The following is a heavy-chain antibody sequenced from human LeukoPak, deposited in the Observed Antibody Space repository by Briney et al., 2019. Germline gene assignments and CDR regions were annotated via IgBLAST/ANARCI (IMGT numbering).Heavy chain of an antibody. CDR3: ARAPVVITREYYFDY. D-gene: IGHD3-22*01. V-gene: IGHV1-69*05. Sequence: SVKVSCKASGGTFSSYAISWVRQAPGQGLEWMGGIIPIFGTANYAQKCQGRVTITTDESTSTAYMELSSLRSEDTAVYYCARAPVVITREYYFDYWGQGTLVTVSS. CDR2: IIPIFGTA. J-gene: IGHJ4*02. CDR1: GGTFSSYA.